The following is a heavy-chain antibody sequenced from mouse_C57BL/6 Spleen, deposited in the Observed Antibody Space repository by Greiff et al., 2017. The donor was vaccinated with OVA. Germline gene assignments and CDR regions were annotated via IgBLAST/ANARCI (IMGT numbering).Heavy chain of an antibody. V-gene: IGHV1-52*01. J-gene: IGHJ2*01. CDR1: GYTFTSYW. Sequence: QVQLQQPGAELVRPGSSVKLSCKASGYTFTSYWVHWVKQRPIQGLEWIGNIDPSDSETHYNQKFKDKATLTVDKSSSTAYMQLSSLTSEDSAVYYCARSYYSNNFFDYWGQGTTLTVSS. CDR3: ARSYYSNNFFDY. CDR2: IDPSDSET. D-gene: IGHD2-5*01.